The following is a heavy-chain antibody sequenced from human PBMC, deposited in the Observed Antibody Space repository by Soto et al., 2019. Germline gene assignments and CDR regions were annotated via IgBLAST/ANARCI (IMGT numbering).Heavy chain of an antibody. Sequence: PSQTRSRTCAISGDSGSSDSAAWNWIRQSPSRGLEWLGRTYYRSKWYNEYAPSVKSRITINPDTSKNQLSLQLNSVTPDDTAVYYCAPSPLLIALSGLANSYSDYSTDVWAQETTGDVSS. V-gene: IGHV6-1*01. CDR3: APSPLLIALSGLANSYSDYSTDV. CDR2: TYYRSKWYN. D-gene: IGHD6-19*01. J-gene: IGHJ6*02. CDR1: GDSGSSDSAA.